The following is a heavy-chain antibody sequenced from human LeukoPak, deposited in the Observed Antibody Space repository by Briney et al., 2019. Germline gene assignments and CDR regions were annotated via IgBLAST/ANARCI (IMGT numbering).Heavy chain of an antibody. V-gene: IGHV1-69*05. Sequence: SVKVSCKASGGTFSSYAISWVRQAPGQGLEWMGGIIPIFGTANYAQKFQGRVTITTNESTSTAYMELSSRRSEDTAVYYCAREGPAARALFDYWGQGTLVTVSS. J-gene: IGHJ4*02. CDR1: GGTFSSYA. CDR2: IIPIFGTA. D-gene: IGHD6-6*01. CDR3: AREGPAARALFDY.